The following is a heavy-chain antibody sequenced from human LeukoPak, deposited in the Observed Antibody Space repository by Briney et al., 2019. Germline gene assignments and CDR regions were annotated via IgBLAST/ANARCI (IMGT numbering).Heavy chain of an antibody. CDR1: GGSFSGYY. J-gene: IGHJ3*02. CDR2: INHSGST. CDR3: ARNYYDSSGDI. Sequence: SETLSLTCAVYGGSFSGYYWSWIRQPPGKGLEWIGEINHSGSTNYNPSLKSRVTISVDTPKNQFSLKLSSVTAADTAVYYCARNYYDSSGDIWGQGTMVTVSS. D-gene: IGHD3-22*01. V-gene: IGHV4-34*01.